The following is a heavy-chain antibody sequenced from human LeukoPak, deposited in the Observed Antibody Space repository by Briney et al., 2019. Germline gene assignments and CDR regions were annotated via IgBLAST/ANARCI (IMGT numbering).Heavy chain of an antibody. D-gene: IGHD3/OR15-3a*01. CDR2: IRRKVYGGTA. CDR3: TRGQGLYY. CDR1: FPLQGFS. V-gene: IGHV3-49*03. J-gene: IGHJ4*02. Sequence: GALRTFRASFGFPLQGFSLDRVRPGSGEGPEWVGFIRRKVYGGTAEYAASVKGRFTISRDDSKSIAYLQMDSLKIEDSAVYYCTRGQGLYYWGQGTLVIVSS.